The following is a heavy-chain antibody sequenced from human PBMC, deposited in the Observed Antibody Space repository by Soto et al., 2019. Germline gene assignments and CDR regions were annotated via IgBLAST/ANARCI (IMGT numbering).Heavy chain of an antibody. CDR3: VRGVFRALGVVRPVDS. CDR2: IYSGGHT. CDR1: GFTVSANY. J-gene: IGHJ4*02. Sequence: EVQLVETGGGLIQPGGSLTLSCAASGFTVSANYMTWVRQAPGKGLEWVSFIYSGGHTYYADSVMGRFTISRDNSKNTLYLQRNSLRAEDTAVYYCVRGVFRALGVVRPVDSWGPGTLVTVSS. V-gene: IGHV3-53*02. D-gene: IGHD3-3*01.